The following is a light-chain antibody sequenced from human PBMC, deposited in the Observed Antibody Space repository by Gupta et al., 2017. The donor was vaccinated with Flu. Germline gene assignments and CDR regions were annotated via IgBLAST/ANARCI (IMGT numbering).Light chain of an antibody. Sequence: VTISCTGTNSDVGTYNYVSWYQQHPGKAPKLMIYEVNKRPSGVPDRFSGSKSGNTASLTVSGLQAEDGADYYCSAYAGSNNFEVFGGGTKLTVV. CDR3: SAYAGSNNFEV. CDR1: NSDVGTYNY. CDR2: EVN. V-gene: IGLV2-8*01. J-gene: IGLJ3*02.